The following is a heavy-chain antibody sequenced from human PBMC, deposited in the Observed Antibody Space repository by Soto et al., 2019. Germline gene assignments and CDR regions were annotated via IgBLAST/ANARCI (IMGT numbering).Heavy chain of an antibody. CDR1: GFTFSSYA. CDR2: ISGSGGST. D-gene: IGHD6-6*01. Sequence: EVQLLESGGGLVQPGGSLRLSCAASGFTFSSYAMSWVRQAPGKGLEWGSAISGSGGSTYYADSVKGRFTISRDNSKNTLYLQMNGLRAEDTAGYYCAKDIFGAARHRGAFDIWGQGTMVTVSS. V-gene: IGHV3-23*01. CDR3: AKDIFGAARHRGAFDI. J-gene: IGHJ3*02.